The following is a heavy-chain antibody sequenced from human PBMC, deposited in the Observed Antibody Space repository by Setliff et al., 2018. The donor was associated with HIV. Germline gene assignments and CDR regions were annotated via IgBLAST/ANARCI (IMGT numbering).Heavy chain of an antibody. Sequence: GESLRLSCAASGFTVRSNYMTWVRQAPGKGLEWVSVIYSGGNTYYADSVKGRFTISRDNSKNTVYLQMNSLRAEDTAVYYCAREPGYCSGGSCYHGIFWGQGTLVTV. D-gene: IGHD2-15*01. CDR3: AREPGYCSGGSCYHGIF. CDR1: GFTVRSNY. V-gene: IGHV3-53*01. CDR2: IYSGGNT. J-gene: IGHJ4*02.